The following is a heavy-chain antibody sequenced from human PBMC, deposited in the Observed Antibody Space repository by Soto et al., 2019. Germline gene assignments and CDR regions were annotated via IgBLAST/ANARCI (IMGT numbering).Heavy chain of an antibody. CDR2: TYYRSKWYN. Sequence: PSQTLSLTCAIFGDSVSSKSVAWNWIRQSPSRGLEWLGRTYYRSKWYNDYAVSVKSRITINPDTSKNQFSLQLNSVTPEDTAVYYCARATSIFGVVNGRPAFDIWGQGTMVTVSS. CDR3: ARATSIFGVVNGRPAFDI. D-gene: IGHD3-3*01. J-gene: IGHJ3*02. V-gene: IGHV6-1*01. CDR1: GDSVSSKSVA.